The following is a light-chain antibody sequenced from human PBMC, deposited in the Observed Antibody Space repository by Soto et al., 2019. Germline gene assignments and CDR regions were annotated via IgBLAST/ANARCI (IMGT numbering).Light chain of an antibody. CDR2: DAS. CDR1: QSVSTY. V-gene: IGKV3-11*01. Sequence: EIVLTQSTATLSLSPGDRATLSCRASQSVSTYLAWYQQKPGQAPRLLISDASNRATGIPARFSGSGSGTDFTLTISSLEPEDFAVYYCQQRRSWPRITFGPGTKVDIK. CDR3: QQRRSWPRIT. J-gene: IGKJ3*01.